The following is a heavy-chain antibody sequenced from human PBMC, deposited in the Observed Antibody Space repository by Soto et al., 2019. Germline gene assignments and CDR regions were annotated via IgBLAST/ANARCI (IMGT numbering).Heavy chain of an antibody. CDR1: GGSISSGDYY. J-gene: IGHJ4*02. CDR2: IYYIGST. CDR3: ASFVDTAMIKGFDY. D-gene: IGHD5-18*01. V-gene: IGHV4-30-4*01. Sequence: SETLSLTCTVSGGSISSGDYYWSWIRQSPGTGMEWIGYIYYIGSTYYNPSLKSRVTISIDTSKNQFSLKLSSVTASDTAVYYCASFVDTAMIKGFDYWGQGTLVTVS.